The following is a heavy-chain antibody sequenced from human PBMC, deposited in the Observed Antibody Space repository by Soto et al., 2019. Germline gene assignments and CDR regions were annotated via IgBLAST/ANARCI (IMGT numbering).Heavy chain of an antibody. Sequence: ASVKVSCKASGGTFSSYAISWVRQAPGQGLEWMGWINPIIGKTGYAQKFQGRVTMTRDTSISTAYMELGSLRSEDTAVYYCARGDFRGDMFDYWGQGTLVTVSS. CDR1: GGTFSSYA. CDR2: INPIIGKT. CDR3: ARGDFRGDMFDY. V-gene: IGHV1-8*02. D-gene: IGHD3-10*01. J-gene: IGHJ4*02.